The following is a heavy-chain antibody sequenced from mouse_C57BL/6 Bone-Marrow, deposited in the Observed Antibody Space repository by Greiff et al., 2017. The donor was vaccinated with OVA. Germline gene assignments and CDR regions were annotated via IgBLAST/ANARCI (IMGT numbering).Heavy chain of an antibody. J-gene: IGHJ2*01. CDR1: GYTFTSYW. V-gene: IGHV1-74*01. CDR3: AIYDDGLGFDY. Sequence: QVQLKQPGAELVKPGASVKVSCKASGYTFTSYWMHWVKQRPGQGLEWIGRIHPSDSDTNYNQKFKGKATLTVDKSSSTAYMQLSSLTPEDSAVYYCAIYDDGLGFDYWGQGTTLTVSS. CDR2: IHPSDSDT. D-gene: IGHD2-3*01.